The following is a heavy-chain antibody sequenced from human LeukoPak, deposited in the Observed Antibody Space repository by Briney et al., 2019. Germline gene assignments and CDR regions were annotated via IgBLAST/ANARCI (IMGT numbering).Heavy chain of an antibody. V-gene: IGHV3-30*18. CDR2: ISYDGSNK. J-gene: IGHJ4*02. Sequence: GGSLRLSCAASGFTFSSYGMHWVRQAPGKGLEWVAVISYDGSNKYYADSVKGRFTISRDNSKNTLYLQMNSLRAEDTAVYYCAKVASSSWCQNWGQGTLVTVSS. CDR3: AKVASSSWCQN. D-gene: IGHD6-13*01. CDR1: GFTFSSYG.